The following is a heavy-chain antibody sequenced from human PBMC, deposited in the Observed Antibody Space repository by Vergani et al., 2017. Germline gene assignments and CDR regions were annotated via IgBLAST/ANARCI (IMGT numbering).Heavy chain of an antibody. Sequence: QVQLQESGPGLVKPSETLSLTCTVSGGSISSYYWSWIRQPPGKGLEWIGYIYYSGSTNYNPSLKSRVTISLETSKNQFSLQLSSVTAADTAVYYCARGLEMATINLDYWGQGTLVTVSS. CDR3: ARGLEMATINLDY. V-gene: IGHV4-59*01. J-gene: IGHJ4*02. CDR1: GGSISSYY. CDR2: IYYSGST. D-gene: IGHD5-24*01.